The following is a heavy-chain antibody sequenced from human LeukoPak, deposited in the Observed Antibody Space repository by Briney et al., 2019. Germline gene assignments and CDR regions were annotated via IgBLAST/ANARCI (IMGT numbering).Heavy chain of an antibody. D-gene: IGHD2-21*01. J-gene: IGHJ4*02. Sequence: GESLKISCRASGYSFTSYWIAWVRQMPGKGLEWMGIIYPGDSDITYSPSFQGQVTISADRFMTTAYLQWSSLRASDTAIYYCARQIAGYSYDCWGQGTLVTVSS. CDR2: IYPGDSDI. V-gene: IGHV5-51*01. CDR1: GYSFTSYW. CDR3: ARQIAGYSYDC.